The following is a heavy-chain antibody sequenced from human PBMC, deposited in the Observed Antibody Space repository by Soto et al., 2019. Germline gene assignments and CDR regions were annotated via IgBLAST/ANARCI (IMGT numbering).Heavy chain of an antibody. J-gene: IGHJ4*02. CDR1: GFGFSGYT. V-gene: IGHV3-21*01. D-gene: IGHD1-1*01. CDR2: INAAGNSM. Sequence: EVQLVESGGGLVKPGESLRLCCEASGFGFSGYTMHWVRQAPGKGLEWVSYINAAGNSMFYADSVMGRFTISRDNSQDSVYLHMNSLRAEDTAVYYCARGRDDPTDYWGQGTLVTVSS. CDR3: ARGRDDPTDY.